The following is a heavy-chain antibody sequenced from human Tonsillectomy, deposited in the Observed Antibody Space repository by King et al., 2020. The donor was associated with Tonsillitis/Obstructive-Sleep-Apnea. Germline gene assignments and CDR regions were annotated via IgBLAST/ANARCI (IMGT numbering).Heavy chain of an antibody. CDR2: IYYSGTT. V-gene: IGHV4-59*01. CDR3: ARGAWISAYSFDF. D-gene: IGHD3-22*01. CDR1: GGSISSYY. J-gene: IGHJ4*02. Sequence: VQLQESGPGLVKPSETLSLTCTVSGGSISSYYWIWIRQPPGQGLELIGYIYYSGTTSYNPSLKSRVTISVDTSKNQFSLKLSSVTAADTAVYYCARGAWISAYSFDFWGQGTPVTVSS.